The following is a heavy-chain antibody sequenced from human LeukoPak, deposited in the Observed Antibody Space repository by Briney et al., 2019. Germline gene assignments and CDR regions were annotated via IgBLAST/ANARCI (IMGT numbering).Heavy chain of an antibody. Sequence: PGGSLRLSCAASGFTFSSYWMSWVRQAPGKGLEWVANIKQDGSEKYYVDSVKGRFTISRDNAKNSLYLQMNSLRAEDTAVYYCARVELAPYYYYMDVWGKGTTVTVSS. J-gene: IGHJ6*03. CDR3: ARVELAPYYYYMDV. CDR1: GFTFSSYW. CDR2: IKQDGSEK. D-gene: IGHD1-7*01. V-gene: IGHV3-7*01.